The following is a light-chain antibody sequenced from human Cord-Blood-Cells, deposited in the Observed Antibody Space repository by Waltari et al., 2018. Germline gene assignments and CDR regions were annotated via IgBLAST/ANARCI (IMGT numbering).Light chain of an antibody. J-gene: IGLJ3*02. CDR2: DGS. CDR3: CSYAGSSTLV. CDR1: XXXVXXYXX. V-gene: IGLV2-23*01. Sequence: QSALTQPASVSGSPGQXXXXXXXXXXXXVXXYXXXXWYQHHPGKAPKLMIYDGSKRPSGVSNRFSGSKSGNTASLTISGLQAEDEADYYCCSYAGSSTLVFGGGTKLTVL.